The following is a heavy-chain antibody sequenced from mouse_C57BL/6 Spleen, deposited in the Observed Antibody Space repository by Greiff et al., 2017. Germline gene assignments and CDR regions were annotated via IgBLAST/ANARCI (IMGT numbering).Heavy chain of an antibody. Sequence: EVKVEESGGGLVKPGGSLKLSCAASGFTFSDYGMHWVRQAPEKGLEWVAYISSGSSTIYYADTVKGRFTISRDNAKNTLFLQMTSLRSEDTAMYYCARSFLPGYAMDYWGQGTSVTVSS. CDR1: GFTFSDYG. J-gene: IGHJ4*01. V-gene: IGHV5-17*01. CDR2: ISSGSSTI. CDR3: ARSFLPGYAMDY.